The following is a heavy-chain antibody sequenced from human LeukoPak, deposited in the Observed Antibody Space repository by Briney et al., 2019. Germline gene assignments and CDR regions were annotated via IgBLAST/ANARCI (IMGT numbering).Heavy chain of an antibody. V-gene: IGHV4-4*07. CDR2: IYTSGST. Sequence: SETLSLTCTVSGGSISSYYWSWTRQPAGKGLEWIGRIYTSGSTNHNPSLKSRVTMSVDPYKKQFSLTLSSVNAADTAVYYCARDYYGSSGYWYLGYWGQGTMVAVCS. CDR3: ARDYYGSSGYWYLGY. D-gene: IGHD3-22*01. J-gene: IGHJ4*02. CDR1: GGSISSYY.